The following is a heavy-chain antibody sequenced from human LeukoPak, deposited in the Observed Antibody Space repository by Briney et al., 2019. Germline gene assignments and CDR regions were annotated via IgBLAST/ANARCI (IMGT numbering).Heavy chain of an antibody. V-gene: IGHV3-7*01. CDR1: GFTFSSYW. Sequence: PGGSLRLSCAASGFTFSSYWMSWVRQAPGKGLEWVANIKQDGSEKYYVDSVRGRFTISRDNAKNSLYLQMNSLRAEDTAVYYCARRRPYDILTGYYDPLWGYYGMDVWGQGTTVTVSS. CDR3: ARRRPYDILTGYYDPLWGYYGMDV. J-gene: IGHJ6*02. CDR2: IKQDGSEK. D-gene: IGHD3-9*01.